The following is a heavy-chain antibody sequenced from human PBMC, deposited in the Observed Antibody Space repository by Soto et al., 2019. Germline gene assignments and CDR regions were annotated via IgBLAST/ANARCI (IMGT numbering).Heavy chain of an antibody. CDR3: ARGPSGRAFYVGDY. V-gene: IGHV3-74*01. CDR1: EFTFRNYW. CDR2: ISPDGSST. Sequence: DVQLVESGGALVQPGGSLRLPCEASEFTFRNYWMHWVRQVPGKGLVWVSRISPDGSSTSYADSVRGRFTISRDNAKNTLYLQMNSLRVEDTAVYYCARGPSGRAFYVGDYWGQGTLVTVSS. D-gene: IGHD3-16*01. J-gene: IGHJ4*02.